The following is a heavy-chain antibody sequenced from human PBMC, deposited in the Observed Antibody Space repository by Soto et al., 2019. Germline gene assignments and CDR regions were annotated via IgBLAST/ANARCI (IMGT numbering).Heavy chain of an antibody. J-gene: IGHJ4*02. CDR2: IDPSGGIT. CDR3: ARDVIGQDNYETISYYFDH. CDR1: GYSFTNFH. V-gene: IGHV1-46*01. D-gene: IGHD3-22*01. Sequence: QVQLSQFGAEVKKPGASVKVSCKASGYSFTNFHIHWVRQAPGQGLEWMGMIDPSGGITRDAQRLQGRITMTRDASTSTVYMALRSLTSAHTAVYYCARDVIGQDNYETISYYFDHWGQVTLVTVSS.